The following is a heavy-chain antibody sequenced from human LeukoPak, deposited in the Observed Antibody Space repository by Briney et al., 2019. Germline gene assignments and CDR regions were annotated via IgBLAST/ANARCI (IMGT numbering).Heavy chain of an antibody. CDR1: GYSFTYW. Sequence: GESLRISCTGSGYSFTYWITWVRQMPGKGLEWMGTIDPGYSNMKNYNPSLEGHVTISVDKSINTVYLQWSSLKASDSAMYYCATGSSGGYYHWGQGTLVTVSS. J-gene: IGHJ5*02. CDR3: ATGSSGGYYH. D-gene: IGHD3-10*01. V-gene: IGHV5-10-1*01. CDR2: IDPGYSNM.